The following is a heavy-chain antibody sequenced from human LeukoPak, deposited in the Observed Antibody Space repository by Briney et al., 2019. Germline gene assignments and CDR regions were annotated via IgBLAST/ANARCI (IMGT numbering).Heavy chain of an antibody. V-gene: IGHV4-39*07. CDR3: ARSQFSGNWFDP. J-gene: IGHJ5*02. CDR1: GGSISSSSYY. Sequence: SETLSLTCTVSGGSISSSSYYWGWIRQPPGKGLEWIGSIYYSGSTYYNPSLKSRVTISVDTSKNQFSLKLTSVTAADTALYYCARSQFSGNWFDPRGQGTLVTVSS. CDR2: IYYSGST.